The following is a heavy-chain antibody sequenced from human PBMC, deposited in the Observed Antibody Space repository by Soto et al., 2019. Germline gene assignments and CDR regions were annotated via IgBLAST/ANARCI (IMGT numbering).Heavy chain of an antibody. J-gene: IGHJ4*02. Sequence: GRHWVSKVAGKSLEWVSAIGTSGDTYYVDSVKGRFTISRDNAKNSLYLQMNSLRAEDTAVYYCARGDPRSPGVDYWGQGTLVTVSS. CDR1: G. CDR3: ARGDPRSPGVDY. V-gene: IGHV3-13*01. D-gene: IGHD3-16*01. CDR2: IGTSGDT.